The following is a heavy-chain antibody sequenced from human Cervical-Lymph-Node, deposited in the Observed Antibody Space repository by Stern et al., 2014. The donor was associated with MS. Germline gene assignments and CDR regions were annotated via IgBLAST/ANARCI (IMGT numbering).Heavy chain of an antibody. CDR3: ARVPLHDYYFDS. V-gene: IGHV3-53*03. Sequence: VQSGGSLRLSCAASGFTISNTYMTWVRQPPGQGLERVASVKGRFIISEDNSKNTLYLQMDNLRVEDTAVYYCARVPLHDYYFDSWGQGTLVSVSS. CDR1: GFTISNTY. J-gene: IGHJ4*02. D-gene: IGHD4/OR15-4a*01.